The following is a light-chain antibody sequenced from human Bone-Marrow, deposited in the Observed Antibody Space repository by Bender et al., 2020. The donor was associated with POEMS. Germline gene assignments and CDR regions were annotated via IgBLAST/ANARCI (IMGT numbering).Light chain of an antibody. CDR3: QSFDTSLSGWV. Sequence: LPGTAPRLLIYANINRPSGIPERFSGSKSGTSVSLAITGLQAEDEADYYCQSFDTSLSGWVFGAGTKLTV. V-gene: IGLV1-40*01. J-gene: IGLJ3*02. CDR2: ANI.